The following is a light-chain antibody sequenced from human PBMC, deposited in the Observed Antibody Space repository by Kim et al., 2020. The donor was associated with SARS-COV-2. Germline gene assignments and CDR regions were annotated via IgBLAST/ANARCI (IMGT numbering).Light chain of an antibody. V-gene: IGLV3-25*03. CDR2: KDS. J-gene: IGLJ2*01. CDR3: QTAYNSGTSWI. Sequence: PEQTARITCSGDELPRRYAYWSQVQQGQPPVWLINKDSAKRPGMPQRFSGSSSGTKVASTTSGAQPENEADYYCQTAYNSGTSWIFGGGTQLTVL. CDR1: ELPRRY.